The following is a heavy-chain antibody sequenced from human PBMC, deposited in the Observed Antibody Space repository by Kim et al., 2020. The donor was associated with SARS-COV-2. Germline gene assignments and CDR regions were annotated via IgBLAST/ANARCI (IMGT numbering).Heavy chain of an antibody. CDR3: ASLTPYGDWVFDY. V-gene: IGHV3-66*01. CDR1: GFTVSSNY. Sequence: GGSLRLSCAASGFTVSSNYMSWVRQAPGKGLEWVSVIYSGGSTYYADSVKGRFTISRDNSKNTLYLQMNSLRAEDTAVYYCASLTPYGDWVFDYWGQGTLVTVSS. CDR2: IYSGGST. D-gene: IGHD2-21*02. J-gene: IGHJ4*02.